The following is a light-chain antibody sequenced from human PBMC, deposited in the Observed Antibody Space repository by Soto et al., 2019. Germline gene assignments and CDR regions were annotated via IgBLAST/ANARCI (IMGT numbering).Light chain of an antibody. CDR3: QQSYSTLIT. V-gene: IGKV1-39*01. CDR2: AAA. Sequence: DIQMTQSPSSLSASVGDRVTITCRASQSISSYLNWYQQKPGKAPKLLIYAAASLQSGVPSRFSGSGSGTDFTLTISSLQPEDFATYYCQQSYSTLITVGQGTRLVIK. CDR1: QSISSY. J-gene: IGKJ5*01.